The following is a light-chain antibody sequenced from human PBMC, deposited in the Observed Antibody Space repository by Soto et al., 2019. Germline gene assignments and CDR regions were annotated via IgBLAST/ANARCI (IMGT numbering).Light chain of an antibody. Sequence: EIVMTQSPATLSVSPGESATLSCRASHSVLSNLAWYQQSPGQAPRLLIYGASTRATGIPIRFSGGGSGTDFTPTISRPESEDSAVYYCQQYNTWPPLTFGGATKVEIK. J-gene: IGKJ4*01. V-gene: IGKV3-15*01. CDR2: GAS. CDR3: QQYNTWPPLT. CDR1: HSVLSN.